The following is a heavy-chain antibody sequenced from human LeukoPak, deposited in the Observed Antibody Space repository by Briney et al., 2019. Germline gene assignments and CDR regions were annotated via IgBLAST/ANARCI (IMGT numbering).Heavy chain of an antibody. V-gene: IGHV3-23*01. Sequence: GGSLRLSCAASGFTFNSYAMSWVRQAPGQGLEWVSSISGCGDRTYYADSVKGRFTISRDNTKNTLYLQMNSLRAEDTAVYYCAKGIYSSGWSYFDYWGHGTLVTVSS. CDR1: GFTFNSYA. D-gene: IGHD6-19*01. CDR3: AKGIYSSGWSYFDY. J-gene: IGHJ4*01. CDR2: ISGCGDRT.